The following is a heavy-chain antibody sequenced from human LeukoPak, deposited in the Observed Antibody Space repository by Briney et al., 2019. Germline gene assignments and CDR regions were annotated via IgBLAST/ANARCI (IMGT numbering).Heavy chain of an antibody. CDR1: GFSFDTYA. J-gene: IGHJ4*02. V-gene: IGHV3-33*01. CDR3: AREIFGSGSYPGF. Sequence: GGSLRRSCAASGFSFDTYAMHWVRQAPGQGLELVALIWHDESHKFYSNSERDQYTISRDNSKNRVYLQMNNLRPDDTAVYYCAREIFGSGSYPGFWGQGTLVTVSS. D-gene: IGHD3-10*01. CDR2: IWHDESHK.